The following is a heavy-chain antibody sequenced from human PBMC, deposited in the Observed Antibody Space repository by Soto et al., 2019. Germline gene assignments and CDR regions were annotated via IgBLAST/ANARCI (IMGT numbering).Heavy chain of an antibody. V-gene: IGHV5-51*01. Sequence: GESLKISCKDSGYSFATDWIAWVRQMPGKGLEWMGVIYFGDSDTRYSPSFQDQVTISVDKSISTAYLQWSSLKASDTAMYYCARHYHGFDSWGQGTPVTVSS. CDR2: IYFGDSDT. D-gene: IGHD3-16*02. CDR3: ARHYHGFDS. J-gene: IGHJ4*02. CDR1: GYSFATDW.